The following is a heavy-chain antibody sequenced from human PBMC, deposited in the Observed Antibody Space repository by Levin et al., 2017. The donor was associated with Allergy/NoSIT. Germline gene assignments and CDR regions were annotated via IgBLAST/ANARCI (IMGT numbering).Heavy chain of an antibody. CDR1: GFTFGDYV. V-gene: IGHV3-49*03. Sequence: HGESLKISCTGSGFTFGDYVMSWFRQAPGKGLEWVGFIRSKAYGGTTEYAASVKGRFTISRDDSKSIAYLQMNSLKTEDTAVYYCSRELFLFWGQGTLVTVSS. CDR2: IRSKAYGGTT. J-gene: IGHJ4*02. D-gene: IGHD3-10*01. CDR3: SRELFLF.